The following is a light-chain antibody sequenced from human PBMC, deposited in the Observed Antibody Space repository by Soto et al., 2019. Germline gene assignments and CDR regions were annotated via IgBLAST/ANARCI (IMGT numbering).Light chain of an antibody. CDR3: QQYNNWPPKQYT. CDR1: QSVSSN. J-gene: IGKJ2*01. Sequence: EIVMTQSPATLSVSPGERATLSCRASQSVSSNLAWYQHKPGQAPRLLIYCASTRATGISARFSASGSGTEFSLTISSLQSEDFAVYYCQQYNNWPPKQYTFGQGTKLEIK. CDR2: CAS. V-gene: IGKV3-15*01.